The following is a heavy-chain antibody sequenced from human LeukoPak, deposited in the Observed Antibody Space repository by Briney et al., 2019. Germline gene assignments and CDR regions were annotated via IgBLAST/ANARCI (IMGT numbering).Heavy chain of an antibody. CDR3: ARGYCSSTSCSGGNWFDP. Sequence: ASVKVSCKASGYTFTSYGISWVRQAPGQGLEWMGWISAYNGNTNYAQKFQGRVTMTRDTSTSTVYMELSSLRSEDTAVYYCARGYCSSTSCSGGNWFDPWGQGTLVTVSS. D-gene: IGHD2-2*01. CDR2: ISAYNGNT. J-gene: IGHJ5*02. CDR1: GYTFTSYG. V-gene: IGHV1-18*01.